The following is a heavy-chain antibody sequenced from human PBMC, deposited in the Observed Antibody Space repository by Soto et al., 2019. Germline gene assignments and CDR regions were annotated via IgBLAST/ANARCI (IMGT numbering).Heavy chain of an antibody. CDR2: IIPIFGTA. D-gene: IGHD2-15*01. Sequence: QVQLVQSGAEVKKPGSSVKVSCKASGGTFSSYAISWVRQAPGQGLEWMGGIIPIFGTANYAQKFQGRVTITADKSTSTAYMELSSLRSEDTAVYYCARGVVVAAMEYYYYYGMDVWGQGTTVTVSS. CDR1: GGTFSSYA. J-gene: IGHJ6*02. CDR3: ARGVVVAAMEYYYYYGMDV. V-gene: IGHV1-69*06.